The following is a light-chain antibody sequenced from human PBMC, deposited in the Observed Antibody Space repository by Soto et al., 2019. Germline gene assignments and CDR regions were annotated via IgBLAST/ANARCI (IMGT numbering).Light chain of an antibody. CDR2: DVS. J-gene: IGKJ4*01. CDR3: QYQGS. CDR1: QSVSRRY. V-gene: IGKV3-20*01. Sequence: IVLTQSPDTQSLSPGQRATLSCRASQSVSRRYLAWYQQKPGQAPMLLIYDVSERASDIPDRFSGSGSGTDFTLTINRLVPEDVAVYYCQYQGSFGGGTKVEIK.